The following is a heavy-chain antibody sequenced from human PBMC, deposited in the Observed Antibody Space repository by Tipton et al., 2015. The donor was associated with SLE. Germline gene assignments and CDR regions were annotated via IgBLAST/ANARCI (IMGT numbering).Heavy chain of an antibody. CDR3: ARGRITMKM. J-gene: IGHJ4*02. CDR2: IHHSGST. Sequence: TLSLTCSVSGYSIRSGYYWSWIRQPPGKGLEWIGEIHHSGSTNYNPSLKSRVTISVDTSKDQFSLKLSSVTAADTAVYYCARGRITMKMWGQGTLVTVSS. CDR1: GYSIRSGYY. D-gene: IGHD3-22*01. V-gene: IGHV4-38-2*02.